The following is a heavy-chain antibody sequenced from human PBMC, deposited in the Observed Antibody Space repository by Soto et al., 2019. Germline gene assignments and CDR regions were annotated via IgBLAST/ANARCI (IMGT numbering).Heavy chain of an antibody. Sequence: AASVKVSCKASGYTFTSYAMHWVRQAPGQRLEWMGWINAGNGNTKYSQKFQGRVTITRDTSASTAYMELSSLRSEDTAVYYCARGEKLLWFGELLASMDVWGQGTTVTVSS. J-gene: IGHJ6*02. CDR1: GYTFTSYA. CDR2: INAGNGNT. D-gene: IGHD3-10*01. V-gene: IGHV1-3*01. CDR3: ARGEKLLWFGELLASMDV.